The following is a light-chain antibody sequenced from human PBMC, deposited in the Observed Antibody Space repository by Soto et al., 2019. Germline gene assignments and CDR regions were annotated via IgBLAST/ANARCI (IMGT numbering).Light chain of an antibody. Sequence: ENVLTQSPGTLSLSPGERATLSCRASQSVSSSYLAWYQQKPGQAPRLLIYGASSRATGIPDRFSGSGSGTDVTLTISRLEPEDFAVYYCQQYGSSPGTFGQGTKVEIK. CDR1: QSVSSSY. V-gene: IGKV3-20*01. CDR2: GAS. CDR3: QQYGSSPGT. J-gene: IGKJ1*01.